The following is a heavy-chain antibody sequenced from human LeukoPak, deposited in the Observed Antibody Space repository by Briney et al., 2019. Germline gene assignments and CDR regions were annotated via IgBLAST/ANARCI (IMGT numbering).Heavy chain of an antibody. J-gene: IGHJ4*02. CDR1: GGSISTYY. Sequence: PSETLSLTCTVSGGSISTYYWGWLRQPPGKGLEWIGTIYYSGSTDYNPSLKSRVTISVDTSKNQFSLRLSSVTAADTAVYYCARSPGYFDYWGQGTLVTVSS. CDR3: ARSPGYFDY. CDR2: IYYSGST. V-gene: IGHV4-39*01.